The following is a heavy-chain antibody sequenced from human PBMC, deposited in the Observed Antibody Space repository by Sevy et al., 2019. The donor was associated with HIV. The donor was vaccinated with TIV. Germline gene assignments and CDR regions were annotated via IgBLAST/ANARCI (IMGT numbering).Heavy chain of an antibody. CDR3: ARDPDPIPGVSFDI. V-gene: IGHV3-7*01. CDR1: GFTFSNHW. Sequence: GSLRLSCAASGFTFSNHWMNWVRQVPGKGLEWVANIYQHGNQKYDVDSVNGRFTISRDNAKNSLYLQMDSLRVEDTAVYYCARDPDPIPGVSFDIWGQGTMVTVSS. J-gene: IGHJ3*02. CDR2: IYQHGNQK.